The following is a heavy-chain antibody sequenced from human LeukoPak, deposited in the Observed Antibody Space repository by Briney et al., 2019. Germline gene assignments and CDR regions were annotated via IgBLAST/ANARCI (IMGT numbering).Heavy chain of an antibody. Sequence: PGGSLRLSCAASGFTFRSYVMSWVRLAPGKGLEWVAVISYDGSNKYYADSVKGRFTISRDNSKNTLYLQMNSLRAEDTAVYYCARDYYDSSGYAALGYWGQGTLVTVSS. CDR1: GFTFRSYV. V-gene: IGHV3-30-3*01. CDR2: ISYDGSNK. CDR3: ARDYYDSSGYAALGY. D-gene: IGHD3-22*01. J-gene: IGHJ4*02.